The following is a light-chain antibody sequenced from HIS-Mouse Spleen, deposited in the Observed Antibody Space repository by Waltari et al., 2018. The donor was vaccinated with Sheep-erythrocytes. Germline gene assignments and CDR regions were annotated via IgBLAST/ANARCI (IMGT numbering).Light chain of an antibody. V-gene: IGLV2-11*01. J-gene: IGLJ2*01. CDR1: SSDVGGYNY. Sequence: QSALTQPRSVSGSPGQSVTIFCTGTSSDVGGYNYVSWYQQHPGKAPKLMIYDVSKRPAGVPDRCSGSKSGNTASLTISGLQAEDEADYYCCSYAGSYTLVFGGGTKLTVL. CDR2: DVS. CDR3: CSYAGSYTLV.